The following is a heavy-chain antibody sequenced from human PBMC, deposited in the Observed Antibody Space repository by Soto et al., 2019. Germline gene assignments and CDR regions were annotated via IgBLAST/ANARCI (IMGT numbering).Heavy chain of an antibody. CDR3: YYGLNV. CDR2: IIPVLGTP. CDR1: GGTFTSTA. Sequence: QVLLVQSSAEVKKPGSSGKVSCKASGGTFTSTAFSWVRQAPGQGLEWMGGIIPVLGTPNYAQKFHARLTVELSSLRYYDTAVYYFASSDGLEHLLTYYGLNVWGQGTTGTVSS. J-gene: IGHJ6*02. D-gene: IGHD3-3*01. V-gene: IGHV1-69*01.